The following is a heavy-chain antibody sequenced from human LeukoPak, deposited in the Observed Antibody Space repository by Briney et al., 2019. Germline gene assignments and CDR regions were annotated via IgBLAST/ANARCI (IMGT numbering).Heavy chain of an antibody. CDR1: GFTFSSYA. V-gene: IGHV3-23*01. D-gene: IGHD6-13*01. Sequence: PGGSLRLSCAASGFTFSSYAMSWVRQAPGKGLEWVSAISGSGGSTYYADSVKGRFTISGDNSKNTLYLQMNSLRAEDTAVYYCAKDRAYSSSWYNYWGQGTLVTVSS. CDR2: ISGSGGST. J-gene: IGHJ4*02. CDR3: AKDRAYSSSWYNY.